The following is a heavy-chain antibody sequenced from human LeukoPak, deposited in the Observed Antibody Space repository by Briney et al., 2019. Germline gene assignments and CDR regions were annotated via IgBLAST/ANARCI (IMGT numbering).Heavy chain of an antibody. CDR2: INPNSGGT. V-gene: IGHV1-2*06. CDR1: GYTFTGHY. Sequence: ASVKVSCKASGYTFTGHYMHWVRQAPGQGLEWMGRINPNSGGTNYAQKFQGRVTMTRDTSISTAYMELSRLRSDDTAVYYCARDPLYCSSTSCYVNWFDPWGQGTLVTVSS. CDR3: ARDPLYCSSTSCYVNWFDP. J-gene: IGHJ5*02. D-gene: IGHD2-2*01.